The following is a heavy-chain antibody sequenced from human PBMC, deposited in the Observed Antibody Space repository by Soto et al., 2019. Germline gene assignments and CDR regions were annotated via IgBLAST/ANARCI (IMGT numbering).Heavy chain of an antibody. CDR1: GFTFSSYS. D-gene: IGHD3-3*01. CDR3: ARVPLRLLEWLGHYYYGMDV. Sequence: EVQLVESGGGLVQPGGSLRLSCAASGFTFSSYSMNWVRQAPGKGLEWVSYISSSSSTIYYADSVKGRFTISRDNAKNSLYLQMNSLRDEDTAVYYCARVPLRLLEWLGHYYYGMDVWGQGTTVTVSS. CDR2: ISSSSSTI. V-gene: IGHV3-48*02. J-gene: IGHJ6*02.